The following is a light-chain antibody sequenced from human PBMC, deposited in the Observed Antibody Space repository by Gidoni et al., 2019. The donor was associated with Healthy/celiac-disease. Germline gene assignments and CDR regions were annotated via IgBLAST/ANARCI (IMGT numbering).Light chain of an antibody. Sequence: QSVLTQPLSVPGAPGQRVTISCTGRSSNIGAGYDVHWYQQLPGTAPNLLIYGNSNRPSGVPDRFSGSKSGTSASLAITGLQAEDEADYYCQSYDSSLSGSVFGGGTKLTVL. CDR1: SSNIGAGYD. CDR2: GNS. V-gene: IGLV1-40*01. J-gene: IGLJ3*02. CDR3: QSYDSSLSGSV.